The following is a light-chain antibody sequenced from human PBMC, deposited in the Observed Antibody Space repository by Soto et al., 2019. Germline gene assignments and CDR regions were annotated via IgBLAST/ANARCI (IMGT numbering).Light chain of an antibody. CDR1: QCVXNR. Sequence: IQVTQSPSRLSASTGDTATVSCRASQCVXNRLGWYQQKPGKAPKLLSXHGSSLESGVPSRFIGSGSGKDFTLTISRLEPEDFAVYYCQQYGRTPGWTFGQGTKVDIK. V-gene: IGKV1-5*01. J-gene: IGKJ1*01. CDR2: HGS. CDR3: QQYGRTPGWT.